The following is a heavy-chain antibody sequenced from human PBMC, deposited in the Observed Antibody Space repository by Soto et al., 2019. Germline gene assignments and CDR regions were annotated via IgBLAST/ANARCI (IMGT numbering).Heavy chain of an antibody. CDR1: GGSFSGYY. CDR3: ASGAAAGKRPRGYFQH. V-gene: IGHV4-34*01. D-gene: IGHD6-13*01. CDR2: INHSGST. Sequence: ASETLSLTCAVYGGSFSGYYWSWIRQPPGKWLEWIGEINHSGSTNYNPSLKSRVTISVDTSKNQFSLKLSSVTAADTAVYYCASGAAAGKRPRGYFQHWGQGTLVTVSS. J-gene: IGHJ1*01.